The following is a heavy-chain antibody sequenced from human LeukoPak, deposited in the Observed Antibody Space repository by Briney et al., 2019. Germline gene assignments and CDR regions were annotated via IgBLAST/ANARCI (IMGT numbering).Heavy chain of an antibody. V-gene: IGHV4-59*01. CDR1: GGSISSYY. D-gene: IGHD3-16*01. Sequence: SETLSLTCTVSGGSISSYYWSWIRQPPGKGLEWIGYIYYSGSTNYNPSLKSRVTISVDTSKNQFSLKLSSVTAADTAVYYCARDKLSFGSRYIWFDPWGQGSLVTVPS. J-gene: IGHJ5*02. CDR3: ARDKLSFGSRYIWFDP. CDR2: IYYSGST.